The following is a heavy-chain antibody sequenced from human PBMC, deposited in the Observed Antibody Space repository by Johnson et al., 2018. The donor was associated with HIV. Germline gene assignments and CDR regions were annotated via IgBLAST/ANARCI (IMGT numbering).Heavy chain of an antibody. CDR2: IKQDGSEK. CDR1: GFTFSSYW. CDR3: ARDRPSSSFWSGYDAFDI. V-gene: IGHV3-7*05. J-gene: IGHJ3*02. D-gene: IGHD3-3*01. Sequence: VQLVESGGGLVQPGKSLRLSCAASGFTFSSYWMSWVRQAPGKGLEWVANIKQDGSEKNYVDSVKGRFTISRDNAKNSLYLQMNSLRAEDTAVYYCARDRPSSSFWSGYDAFDIWGQGTMVTVSS.